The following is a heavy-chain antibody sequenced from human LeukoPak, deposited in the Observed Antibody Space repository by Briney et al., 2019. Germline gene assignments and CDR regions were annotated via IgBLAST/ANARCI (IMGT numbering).Heavy chain of an antibody. CDR3: ARVMVAATHPDY. Sequence: ASVKVSCKASGGTFSSYAISWERQAPGQGLEWMGGIIPIFGTANYAQKFQGRVTITADESTSTAYMELSSLRSEDTAVYYCARVMVAATHPDYWGQGTLVTVSS. V-gene: IGHV1-69*13. CDR2: IIPIFGTA. D-gene: IGHD2-15*01. CDR1: GGTFSSYA. J-gene: IGHJ4*02.